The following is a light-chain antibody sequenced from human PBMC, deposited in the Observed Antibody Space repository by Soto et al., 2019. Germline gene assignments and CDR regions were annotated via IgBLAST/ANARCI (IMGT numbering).Light chain of an antibody. CDR2: AAS. Sequence: AIRITQSPSCLSASTGDRATITCRASQGIRSYLGWYQQKPGKAPNXLIYAASSLQSGVPSRFSGIGSGTEFTLTISSMKPDDFATDYCQQYNSYSTFGGGTRLEIK. CDR3: QQYNSYST. CDR1: QGIRSY. V-gene: IGKV1-8*01. J-gene: IGKJ5*01.